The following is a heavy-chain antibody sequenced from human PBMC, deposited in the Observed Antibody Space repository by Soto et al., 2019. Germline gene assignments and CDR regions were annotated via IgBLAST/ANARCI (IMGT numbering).Heavy chain of an antibody. Sequence: PGGSLGLSCAASGFTFSSYGMHWVRQAPGKGLEWVAVIWYDGSNKYYADSVKGRFTISRDNSKNTLYLQMNSLRAGDTAVYYCAREPHPARRDPTRYYGMDVWGQGTTVTVSS. CDR3: AREPHPARRDPTRYYGMDV. CDR1: GFTFSSYG. CDR2: IWYDGSNK. D-gene: IGHD2-2*01. V-gene: IGHV3-33*01. J-gene: IGHJ6*02.